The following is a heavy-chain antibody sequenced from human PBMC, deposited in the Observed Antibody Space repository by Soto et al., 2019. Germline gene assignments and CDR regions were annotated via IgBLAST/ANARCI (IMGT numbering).Heavy chain of an antibody. D-gene: IGHD3-22*01. CDR2: ISAYNGNT. CDR1: GYTFTSYG. CDR3: ARVLSFTLFYYDSSGYYDY. J-gene: IGHJ4*02. Sequence: GASVKVSCKASGYTFTSYGISWVRQAPGQGLEWMGWISAYNGNTNYAQKLQGRVTMTTDTSTSTAYMELRSLRSDDTAVYYCARVLSFTLFYYDSSGYYDYWGQGTLVTVSS. V-gene: IGHV1-18*01.